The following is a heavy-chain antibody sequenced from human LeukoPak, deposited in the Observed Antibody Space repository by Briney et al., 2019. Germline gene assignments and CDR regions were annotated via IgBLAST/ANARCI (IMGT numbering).Heavy chain of an antibody. D-gene: IGHD3-22*01. CDR1: GGSLSSSSYY. Sequence: SETLSLTCTVSGGSLSSSSYYWVCIPHRPGKGLEWMGSIYYSGSTYYNPSLKIRVTISLDMPTNQFSLQLRSVTAADTAVYYCASGGSGYYYSWGQGSLVTVSS. CDR2: IYYSGST. CDR3: ASGGSGYYYS. V-gene: IGHV4-39*01. J-gene: IGHJ4*02.